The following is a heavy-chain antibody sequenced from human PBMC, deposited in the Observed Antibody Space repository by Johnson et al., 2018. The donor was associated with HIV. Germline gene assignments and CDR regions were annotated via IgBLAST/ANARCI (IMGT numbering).Heavy chain of an antibody. Sequence: VQLVESGGGLIQPGGSLRLSCAASGFTVSSNYMSWVRQAPGKGLEWVSVIYSGGSKYYADSVKGRFTISRDNSKNKLYVQMNSRRAEDTALYYCTTGHYYDSSGDAFDIWGQGTMVTVSS. CDR3: TTGHYYDSSGDAFDI. CDR2: IYSGGSK. J-gene: IGHJ3*02. V-gene: IGHV3-53*01. D-gene: IGHD3-22*01. CDR1: GFTVSSNY.